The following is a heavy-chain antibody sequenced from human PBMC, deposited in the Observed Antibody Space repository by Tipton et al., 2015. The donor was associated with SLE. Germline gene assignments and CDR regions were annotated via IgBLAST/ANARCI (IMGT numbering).Heavy chain of an antibody. CDR1: GGSISSYY. D-gene: IGHD4-23*01. J-gene: IGHJ4*02. Sequence: TLSLTCTVSGGSISSYYWPWVRQPPGKGLEWIGEINQSTGTNYSPALKSRVTISMDTSKIQFSLKLSSVTATDTAVYYCGRGRTDAWELVGYWGQGTLVTVSS. V-gene: IGHV4-34*01. CDR3: GRGRTDAWELVGY. CDR2: INQSTGT.